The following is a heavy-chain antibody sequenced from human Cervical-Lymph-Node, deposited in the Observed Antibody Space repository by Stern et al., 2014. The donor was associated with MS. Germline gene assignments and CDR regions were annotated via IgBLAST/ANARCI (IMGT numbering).Heavy chain of an antibody. Sequence: QLVQSGAEVRKPGESLTISCLASGYSFYSYWIGWVRQMPGKGLEWMGIIYPGDSDIRYSPSFQGQVPLSADKSINTAYLQWSSLKASDTAMYYCARRGVTTRFDYWGQGTLVTVSS. J-gene: IGHJ4*02. CDR1: GYSFYSYW. CDR2: IYPGDSDI. D-gene: IGHD3-3*01. CDR3: ARRGVTTRFDY. V-gene: IGHV5-51*01.